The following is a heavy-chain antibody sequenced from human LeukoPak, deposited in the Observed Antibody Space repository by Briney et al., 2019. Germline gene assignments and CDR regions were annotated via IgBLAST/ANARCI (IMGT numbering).Heavy chain of an antibody. CDR2: VSGSGGST. Sequence: PGGSLRLSCAASAFTFRPYAMIWVRQAPGKGLEWVSTVSGSGGSTYYADSVKGWFTISRDNSNNTLYLQMNSLRAEDTAVYYCAKGAASRGYTYVANWGQGTLVTVSS. J-gene: IGHJ4*02. V-gene: IGHV3-23*01. CDR1: AFTFRPYA. D-gene: IGHD5-18*01. CDR3: AKGAASRGYTYVAN.